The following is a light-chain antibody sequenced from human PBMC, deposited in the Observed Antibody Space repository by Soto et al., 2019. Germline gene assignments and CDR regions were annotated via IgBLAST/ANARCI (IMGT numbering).Light chain of an antibody. Sequence: QSVLTQPASVSGSPGQSITISCTGTSSDVGGYNYVSWYQQHPGKAPKLMIYDVSNRPSGVSNRFSGSKSGNTASLTISGLQAEDEADYYCSSYTSSSRGVFGGGTKVTV. J-gene: IGLJ3*02. CDR3: SSYTSSSRGV. CDR1: SSDVGGYNY. CDR2: DVS. V-gene: IGLV2-14*01.